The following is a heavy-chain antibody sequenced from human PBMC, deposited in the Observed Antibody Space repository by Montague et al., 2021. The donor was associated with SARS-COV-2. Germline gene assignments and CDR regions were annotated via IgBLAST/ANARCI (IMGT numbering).Heavy chain of an antibody. CDR1: GGSISSGGHY. D-gene: IGHD4-17*01. J-gene: IGHJ4*01. V-gene: IGHV4-61*02. CDR2: MFPSGST. Sequence: TLSLTCSVSGGSISSGGHYWSWIRQPAGKGLQWIGRMFPSGSTNYNPSLNSRVTISVDTSKNQFSLDVRSVTATDTATYFCARAKVTTSVFDHWGHGILVTVSS. CDR3: ARAKVTTSVFDH.